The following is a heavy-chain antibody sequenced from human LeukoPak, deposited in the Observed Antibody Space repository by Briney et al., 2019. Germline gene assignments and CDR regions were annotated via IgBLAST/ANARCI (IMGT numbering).Heavy chain of an antibody. J-gene: IGHJ6*03. D-gene: IGHD5-12*01. V-gene: IGHV4-34*01. Sequence: PSETLSLTCTVSGGSISSYYWSWIRQPPGKGLEWIGEINHSGSTNYNPSLKSRVTISVDTSKNQFSLKLSSVTAADTAVYYCAKKDRGNSGYYYYYMDVWGKGTTVTVSS. CDR2: INHSGST. CDR3: AKKDRGNSGYYYYYMDV. CDR1: GGSISSYY.